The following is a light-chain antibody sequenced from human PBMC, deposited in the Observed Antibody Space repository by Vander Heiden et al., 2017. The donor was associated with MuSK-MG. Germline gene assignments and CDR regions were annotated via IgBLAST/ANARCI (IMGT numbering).Light chain of an antibody. CDR1: QSVSSY. CDR2: DAS. Sequence: DIVLTQSPATLSLSPGERATLSCRASQSVSSYLAWYQQKPGQAHRLLIYDASNRATGIKARFSGSGDGTDFTLTISSREPEDFAVYYCQQRINGHPPYTCGHGTKVDIK. J-gene: IGKJ3*01. CDR3: QQRINGHPPYT. V-gene: IGKV3-11*01.